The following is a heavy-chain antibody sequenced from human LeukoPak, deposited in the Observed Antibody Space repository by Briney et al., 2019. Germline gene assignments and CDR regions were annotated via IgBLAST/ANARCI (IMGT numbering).Heavy chain of an antibody. Sequence: SETLSLTCTVSGGSFSSKYWSWIRQPPGKGLEWIGEIYYSGSTNYNPSLKSRVTISVDTSKNQFSLKLSSVTAADTAVYYCARGDSSSAYMDVWGKGTTVTVSS. D-gene: IGHD6-6*01. CDR3: ARGDSSSAYMDV. CDR1: GGSFSSKY. J-gene: IGHJ6*03. V-gene: IGHV4-59*08. CDR2: IYYSGST.